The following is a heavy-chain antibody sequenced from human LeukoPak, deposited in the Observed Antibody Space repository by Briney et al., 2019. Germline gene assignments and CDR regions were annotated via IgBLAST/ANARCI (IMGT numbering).Heavy chain of an antibody. D-gene: IGHD3-3*01. J-gene: IGHJ4*02. CDR2: INPNSGGT. V-gene: IGHV1-2*02. Sequence: ASVKVSCKASGYTLTGYYMHWVRQAPGQGLEWMGWINPNSGGTNYAQKFQGRVTMTRDTSISTAYMELSRLRSDDTAVYYCARVTSIFGVVPPGYWGQGTLVTVSS. CDR3: ARVTSIFGVVPPGY. CDR1: GYTLTGYY.